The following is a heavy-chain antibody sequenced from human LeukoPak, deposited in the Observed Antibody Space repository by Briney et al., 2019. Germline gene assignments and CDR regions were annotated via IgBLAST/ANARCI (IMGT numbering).Heavy chain of an antibody. D-gene: IGHD3-22*01. Sequence: PSGTLSLTCTVSGGSISSHYWSWIRQPPGKGLEWIGFIYYTGSTNYNPSLKSRVTISVDTSKNQFSLKLSSVTAADTAVYYCARTYDSDGYYHYWGQGTLVTVSS. V-gene: IGHV4-59*11. CDR2: IYYTGST. J-gene: IGHJ4*02. CDR3: ARTYDSDGYYHY. CDR1: GGSISSHY.